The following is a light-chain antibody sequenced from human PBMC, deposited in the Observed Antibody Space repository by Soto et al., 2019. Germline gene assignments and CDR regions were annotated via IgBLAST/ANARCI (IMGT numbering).Light chain of an antibody. Sequence: QTVVTQEPSLSVSPGGTVTLTCGLSSGSVSTSHYASWYQQTPGQTPRTLIYNTDTRSCVVPDSFSASILENRAALTITGAHADCECDYYYVLFMSSGISVFGGGIMRTV. CDR1: SGSVSTSHY. J-gene: IGLJ3*02. CDR2: NTD. V-gene: IGLV8-61*01. CDR3: VLFMSSGISV.